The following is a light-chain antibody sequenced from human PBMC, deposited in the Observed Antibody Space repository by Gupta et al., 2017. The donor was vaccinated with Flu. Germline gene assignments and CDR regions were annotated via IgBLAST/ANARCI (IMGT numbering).Light chain of an antibody. Sequence: PSTLSASVGDRVTITCRASQRISSWLAWYQQRPGRAPNLLIYKASTLESGVPSRFSGSGSGTEFTLTISSLQPDDFATYYCQQENSSPRTFGKGTKVEV. J-gene: IGKJ1*01. CDR1: QRISSW. V-gene: IGKV1-5*03. CDR2: KAS. CDR3: QQENSSPRT.